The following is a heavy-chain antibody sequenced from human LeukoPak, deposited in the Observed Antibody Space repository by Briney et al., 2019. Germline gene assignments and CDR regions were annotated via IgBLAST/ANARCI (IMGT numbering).Heavy chain of an antibody. D-gene: IGHD3-10*01. Sequence: GGSLRLSCAASGFTFSSYEMNWVRQAPGKGLEWVSYISTSGRSIYYADSVKGRFTISRDNPKNSLYLQMDSLRAEDTAVYYCAGTNYYGSGSAEYFQHWGQGTLVTVSS. CDR3: AGTNYYGSGSAEYFQH. CDR2: ISTSGRSI. V-gene: IGHV3-48*03. J-gene: IGHJ1*01. CDR1: GFTFSSYE.